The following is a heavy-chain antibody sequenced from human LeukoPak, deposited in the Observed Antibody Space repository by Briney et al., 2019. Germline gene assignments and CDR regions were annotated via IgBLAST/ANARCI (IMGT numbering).Heavy chain of an antibody. J-gene: IGHJ3*02. CDR1: GYPFWQYS. D-gene: IGHD3-3*02. CDR3: ARDYILPLETDNGDGFAI. V-gene: IGHV1-18*01. CDR2: VSPSHTTR. Sequence: ASVKVSCKASGYPFWQYSISWVRQAPGKGVEWIGWVSPSHTTRVYAQEFQGRGTMTADTNTNTVSMELRSLRFDDTAVYFCARDYILPLETDNGDGFAIWGQGTVVTVS.